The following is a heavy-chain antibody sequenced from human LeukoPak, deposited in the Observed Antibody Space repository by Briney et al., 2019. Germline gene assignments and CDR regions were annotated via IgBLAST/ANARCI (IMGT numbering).Heavy chain of an antibody. Sequence: GGSLRLSCAASGFTFSNFWMNWVRQAPGKGLEWVSAISGSGGSTYYADSVKGRFTISRDNSKNTLYLQMNSLRAEDTAVYYCARVGAVAGFDYWGQGTLVTVSS. D-gene: IGHD6-19*01. CDR1: GFTFSNFW. J-gene: IGHJ4*02. CDR3: ARVGAVAGFDY. V-gene: IGHV3-23*01. CDR2: ISGSGGST.